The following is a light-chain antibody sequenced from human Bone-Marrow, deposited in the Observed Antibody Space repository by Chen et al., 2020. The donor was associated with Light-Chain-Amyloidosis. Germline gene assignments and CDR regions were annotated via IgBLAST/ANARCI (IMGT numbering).Light chain of an antibody. CDR1: NSNIGSNI. V-gene: IGLV1-44*01. Sequence: QSVLTQPPSASGTPGQKVTISCSGSNSNIGSNIVNWYQHLPGTAPKLVIYSNNQRSAGVPDRFSGSKSGTSASLAISGLQSEDEADYYCAAWDDSLNGWVFGGGTKLTVL. CDR3: AAWDDSLNGWV. J-gene: IGLJ3*02. CDR2: SNN.